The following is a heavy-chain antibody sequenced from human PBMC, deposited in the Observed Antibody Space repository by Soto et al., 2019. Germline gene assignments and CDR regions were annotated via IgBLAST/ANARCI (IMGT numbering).Heavy chain of an antibody. J-gene: IGHJ4*02. CDR3: AKRPVVPAALPLEGYFDY. Sequence: GGSLRLSCAASGFTFSSYAMSWVRQAPGKGLEWVSAISGSGGSTYYADSVKGRFTISRDNSKNTLYLQMNSLRAEDTAVYYCAKRPVVPAALPLEGYFDYWGQGTLVTVSS. D-gene: IGHD2-2*01. CDR2: ISGSGGST. V-gene: IGHV3-23*01. CDR1: GFTFSSYA.